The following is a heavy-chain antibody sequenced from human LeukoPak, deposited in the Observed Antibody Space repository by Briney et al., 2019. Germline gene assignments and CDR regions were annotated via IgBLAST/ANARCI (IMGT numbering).Heavy chain of an antibody. J-gene: IGHJ4*02. V-gene: IGHV3-30*18. CDR2: ISYDGSNQ. CDR3: AKEGRRYFDY. CDR1: GFTFSRYG. Sequence: GGSLRLSCTVSGFTFSRYGMHWHRQAPGKGLEWVAGISYDGSNQLYGDSVKGRFTISRDNSKHTLYLQMNSLRGDDTAVYYCAKEGRRYFDYWGQGALVTVSS.